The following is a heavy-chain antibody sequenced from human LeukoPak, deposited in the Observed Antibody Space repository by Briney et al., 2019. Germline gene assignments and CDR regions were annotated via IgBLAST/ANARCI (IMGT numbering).Heavy chain of an antibody. J-gene: IGHJ4*02. CDR3: AKGPLPPLPETPLFDY. D-gene: IGHD4-23*01. V-gene: IGHV3-30*04. Sequence: GRSLRLSCAASGFTFSSYAMHWVRQAPGKGLEWVAVISYDGSNKYYADSVKGRFTISRDNSKNTLYLQMNSLRAEDTAVYYRAKGPLPPLPETPLFDYWGQGTLVTVSS. CDR2: ISYDGSNK. CDR1: GFTFSSYA.